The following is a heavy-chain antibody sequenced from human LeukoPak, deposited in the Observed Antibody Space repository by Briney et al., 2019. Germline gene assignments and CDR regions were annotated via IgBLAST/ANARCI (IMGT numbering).Heavy chain of an antibody. CDR2: IIPIFGTA. Sequence: ASVKVSCKASGGTFSSYAISWVRQAPGQGLEWMGRIIPIFGTANYAQKFQGRVTITTDESTSTAYMELSSLRSEDTAVYYCARAPLQYGGNSWGAFDIWGQGTMVTVSS. J-gene: IGHJ3*02. V-gene: IGHV1-69*05. CDR1: GGTFSSYA. D-gene: IGHD4-23*01. CDR3: ARAPLQYGGNSWGAFDI.